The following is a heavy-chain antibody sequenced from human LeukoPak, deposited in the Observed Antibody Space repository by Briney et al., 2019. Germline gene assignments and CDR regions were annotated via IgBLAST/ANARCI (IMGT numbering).Heavy chain of an antibody. J-gene: IGHJ6*02. CDR3: ARVGGMRAYYYYGMDV. D-gene: IGHD3-16*01. CDR1: GFTVSSNY. V-gene: IGHV3-53*01. Sequence: PGGSLRLSCAASGFTVSSNYMSWVRQAPGKGLEWVSVIYSGGSTYYADSVKGRFTISRDNSKNTLYLQMNSLRAEDTAVYYCARVGGMRAYYYYGMDVWGQGTTVTVSS. CDR2: IYSGGST.